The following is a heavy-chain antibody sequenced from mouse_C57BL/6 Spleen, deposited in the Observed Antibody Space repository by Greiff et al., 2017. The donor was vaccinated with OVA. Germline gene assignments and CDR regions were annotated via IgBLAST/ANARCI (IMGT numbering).Heavy chain of an antibody. V-gene: IGHV2-9*01. CDR1: GFSLTSYG. J-gene: IGHJ3*01. D-gene: IGHD4-1*01. CDR2: IWGGGST. CDR3: ARRGLGWGFAY. Sequence: VQLKESGPGLVAPSQSLSITCTVSGFSLTSYGVDWVRQPPGKGLEWLGAIWGGGSTNYNSALMSRLSISKDNSKSQVFLKMNSLLTDDTAMYYCARRGLGWGFAYWGQGTLVTVSA.